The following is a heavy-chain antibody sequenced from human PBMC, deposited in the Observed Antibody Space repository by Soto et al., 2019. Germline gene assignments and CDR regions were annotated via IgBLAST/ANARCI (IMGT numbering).Heavy chain of an antibody. Sequence: PGGSLRLSCAASGFTFSSYAMSWVRQAPGKGLEWVSAISGSGGSTYYADSVKGRFTISRDNSKNTLYLQMNSLRAEDTAVYYCAKVLRPFIAVAGMGAFDIWGQGTMVTVS. J-gene: IGHJ3*02. V-gene: IGHV3-23*01. D-gene: IGHD6-19*01. CDR3: AKVLRPFIAVAGMGAFDI. CDR1: GFTFSSYA. CDR2: ISGSGGST.